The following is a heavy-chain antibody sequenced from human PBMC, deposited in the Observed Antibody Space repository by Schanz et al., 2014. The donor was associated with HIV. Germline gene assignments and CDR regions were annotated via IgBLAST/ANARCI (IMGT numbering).Heavy chain of an antibody. CDR3: ANEEVPNDY. J-gene: IGHJ4*02. CDR2: IWYDGSNK. CDR1: GFTFSSYG. Sequence: QVQLVESGGGVVQPGRSLRLSCAASGFTFSSYGMHWVRQAPGKGLEWVAVIWYDGSNKYYADSVKGRFTISRDNSKKTLYLQMNSLRVEDTAVYYCANEEVPNDYWGQGTLVTVSS. V-gene: IGHV3-33*06.